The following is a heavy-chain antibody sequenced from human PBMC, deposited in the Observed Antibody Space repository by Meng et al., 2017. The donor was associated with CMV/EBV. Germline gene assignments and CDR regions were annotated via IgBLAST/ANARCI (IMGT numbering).Heavy chain of an antibody. V-gene: IGHV4-39*07. CDR1: GGSISSSSYY. D-gene: IGHD6-13*01. Sequence: SETLSLTCTVSGGSISSSSYYWGWIRQPPGKGLEWIGSIYYSGRTYYNPSLKSRVTISVDTSKNQFSLKLSSVTAADTAVYYCARVLSLVAAAGPYYFDYWGQGTLVTVSS. CDR2: IYYSGRT. J-gene: IGHJ4*02. CDR3: ARVLSLVAAAGPYYFDY.